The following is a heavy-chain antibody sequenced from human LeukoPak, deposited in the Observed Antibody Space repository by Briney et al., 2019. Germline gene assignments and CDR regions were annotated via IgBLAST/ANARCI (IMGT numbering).Heavy chain of an antibody. CDR3: ARGHWNDGLDF. V-gene: IGHV4-59*01. J-gene: IGHJ4*02. D-gene: IGHD1-1*01. Sequence: PSETLSLTCTVSGGSISSYYWSWIRQPPGKGLEWIGYIYYSGSTNYNPSLKSRVTISVDTSKNQFSLKLSSVTAADTAVYYCARGHWNDGLDFRGQGTLVTVSS. CDR1: GGSISSYY. CDR2: IYYSGST.